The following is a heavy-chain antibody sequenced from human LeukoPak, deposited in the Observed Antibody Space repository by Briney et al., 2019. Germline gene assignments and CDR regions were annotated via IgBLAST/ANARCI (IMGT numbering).Heavy chain of an antibody. CDR2: INPNSGGT. J-gene: IGHJ4*02. CDR1: GYTLTELS. V-gene: IGHV1-2*02. CDR3: ARDLRRRGWPEHFDY. D-gene: IGHD2-15*01. Sequence: ASVKVSCKVSGYTLTELSMHWVRQVPGQGLEWMGWINPNSGGTNYAQKFQGRVTMTRDTSISTAYMELSRLRSDDTAVYYCARDLRRRGWPEHFDYWGQGTLVTVSS.